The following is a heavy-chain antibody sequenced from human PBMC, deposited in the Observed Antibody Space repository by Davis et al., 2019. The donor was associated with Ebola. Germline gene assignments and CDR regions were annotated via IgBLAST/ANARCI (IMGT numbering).Heavy chain of an antibody. D-gene: IGHD4-11*01. J-gene: IGHJ4*02. V-gene: IGHV3-30-3*01. CDR3: AREDYSNALDY. CDR2: ISYDGSNK. Sequence: PGGSLRLSCSASGFTFSSYAMHWVRQAPGKGLEWVAVISYDGSNKYYADSVKGRFTISRDNSKNTLYLQMNSLRAEDTAVYYCAREDYSNALDYWGQGTLVTVSS. CDR1: GFTFSSYA.